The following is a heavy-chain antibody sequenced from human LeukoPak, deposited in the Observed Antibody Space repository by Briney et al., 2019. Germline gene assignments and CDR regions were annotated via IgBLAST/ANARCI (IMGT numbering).Heavy chain of an antibody. Sequence: ASVKVSCKASGYTFTGYYVHWVRQAPGQGLEWMGWINPNTGGTNYAQKFQGRVTMTRDTSINTAYMELTSLRYEDTAVYYCARARFDYWGQGTLITVSS. CDR3: ARARFDY. CDR1: GYTFTGYY. V-gene: IGHV1-2*02. J-gene: IGHJ4*02. CDR2: INPNTGGT.